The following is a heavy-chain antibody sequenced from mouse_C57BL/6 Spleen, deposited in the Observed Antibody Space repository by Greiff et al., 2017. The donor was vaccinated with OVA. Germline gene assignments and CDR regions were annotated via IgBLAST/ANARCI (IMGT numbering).Heavy chain of an antibody. Sequence: QVQLKESGAELVRPGASVKLSCKASGYTFTDYYINWVKQRPGQGLEWIARIYPGSGNTYYNEKFKGKATLTAEKSSSTAYMQLSSLTSEDSAVYFCARSYYGSPLDYWGQGTTLTVSS. J-gene: IGHJ2*01. V-gene: IGHV1-76*01. CDR2: IYPGSGNT. D-gene: IGHD1-1*01. CDR3: ARSYYGSPLDY. CDR1: GYTFTDYY.